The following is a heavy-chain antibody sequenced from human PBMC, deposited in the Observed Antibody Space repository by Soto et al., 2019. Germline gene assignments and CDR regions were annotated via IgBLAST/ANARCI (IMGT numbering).Heavy chain of an antibody. CDR2: IIPIFGTA. CDR3: ASPYYYDSSGPLFPFDY. D-gene: IGHD3-22*01. CDR1: GGTFSSYA. J-gene: IGHJ4*02. Sequence: SVKVCKASGGTFSSYAISWVRQAPGQGLEWMGGIIPIFGTANYAQKFQGRVTITADKSTSTAYMELSSLRSEDTAVYYCASPYYYDSSGPLFPFDYWGQGTLVTVSS. V-gene: IGHV1-69*06.